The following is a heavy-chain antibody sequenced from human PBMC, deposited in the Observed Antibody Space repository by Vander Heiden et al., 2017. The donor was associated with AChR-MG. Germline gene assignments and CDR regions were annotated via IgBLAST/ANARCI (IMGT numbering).Heavy chain of an antibody. D-gene: IGHD1-26*01. V-gene: IGHV4-34*01. CDR2: IKHSGST. J-gene: IGHJ3*02. Sequence: QVQLQQWGAGLLKPSETLSLTCSVYGGSFSGDYWSWIRQHPGKGREWIGEIKHSGSTNYNPSLKSRVTISVDTSKNQFSLKLSSVTAADTAVYYCARVLRYYDASAFDIWGQGTMVTVSS. CDR3: ARVLRYYDASAFDI. CDR1: GGSFSGDY.